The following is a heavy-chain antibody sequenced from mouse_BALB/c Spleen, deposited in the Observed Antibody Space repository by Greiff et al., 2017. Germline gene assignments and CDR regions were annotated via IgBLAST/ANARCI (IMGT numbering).Heavy chain of an antibody. V-gene: IGHV5-6*01. J-gene: IGHJ1*01. CDR2: ISRGGSYT. CDR1: GFTFSSYG. D-gene: IGHD2-2*01. CDR3: ARDGGGYDGDFDV. Sequence: EVKLVESGGDLVKPGGSLKLSCAASGFTFSSYGMSWVRQTPDKRLEWVATISRGGSYTYYPDSVKGRFTISRDNAKNTLYLQMSSLKSEDTAMYYWARDGGGYDGDFDVGGAGTTVTVSS.